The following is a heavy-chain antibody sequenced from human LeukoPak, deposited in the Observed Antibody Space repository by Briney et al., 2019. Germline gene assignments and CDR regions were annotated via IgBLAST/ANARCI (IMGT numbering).Heavy chain of an antibody. J-gene: IGHJ4*02. CDR2: MNPNSGNT. V-gene: IGHV1-8*01. CDR1: GYTFTSYD. Sequence: ASVKVSCKASGYTFTSYDINWVRQATGQGLEWMGWMNPNSGNTGYAQKFQGRVTMTTDTSTSTAYMELRSLRSGDTAVYYCARATLRPSGPFDYWGQGTLVTVSS. D-gene: IGHD6-19*01. CDR3: ARATLRPSGPFDY.